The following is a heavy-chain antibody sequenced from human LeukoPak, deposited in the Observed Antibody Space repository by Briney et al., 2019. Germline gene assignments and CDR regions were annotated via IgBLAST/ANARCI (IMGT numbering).Heavy chain of an antibody. V-gene: IGHV3-23*01. CDR3: ARTLVVVMYYGMDV. CDR1: GFTVTDYA. CDR2: MSDIGPNT. J-gene: IGHJ6*02. D-gene: IGHD3-22*01. Sequence: GGSLRLSCAASGFTVTDYAMTWIRQSPGKGLEWVSSMSDIGPNTYYADSVKGRFTISRDNSKNTLYLQMNSLRAEDTAVYYCARTLVVVMYYGMDVWGQGTTVTVSS.